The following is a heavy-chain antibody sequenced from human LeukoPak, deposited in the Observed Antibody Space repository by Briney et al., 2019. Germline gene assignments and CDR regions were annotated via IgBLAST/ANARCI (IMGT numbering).Heavy chain of an antibody. D-gene: IGHD3-9*01. V-gene: IGHV3-23*01. CDR1: GFTFSTYA. CDR3: TRDLAHYDILTGYYY. CDR2: ISGSGANT. Sequence: GGSLRLSCAASGFTFSTYAMSWVRQAPGKGLEWVSTISGSGANTYYADSVRGRFTISRDNSKNTLYLQMNSLKTEDTAVYYCTRDLAHYDILTGYYYWGQGTLVTVSS. J-gene: IGHJ4*02.